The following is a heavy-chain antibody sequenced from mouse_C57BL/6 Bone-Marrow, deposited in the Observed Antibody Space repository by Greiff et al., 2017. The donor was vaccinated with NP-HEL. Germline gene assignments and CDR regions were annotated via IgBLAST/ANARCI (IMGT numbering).Heavy chain of an antibody. Sequence: EVKVVESGEGLVKPGGSLKLSCAASGFTFSSYAMSWVRQTPEKRLEWVAYISSGGDYIYYADTVKGRFTISRDNARNTLYLQMSSLKSEDTAMYYCTRGPTVVATDYWGQGTTLTVSS. CDR1: GFTFSSYA. CDR2: ISSGGDYI. V-gene: IGHV5-9-1*02. CDR3: TRGPTVVATDY. D-gene: IGHD1-1*01. J-gene: IGHJ2*01.